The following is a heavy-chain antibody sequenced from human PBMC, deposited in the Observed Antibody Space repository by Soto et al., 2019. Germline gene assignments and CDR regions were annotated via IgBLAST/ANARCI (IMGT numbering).Heavy chain of an antibody. CDR1: GDSFTSYW. CDR3: ARLRRRYGYPAPTNSSDY. V-gene: IGHV5-51*01. J-gene: IGHJ4*02. CDR2: IYPGDSDT. Sequence: GESLKISCKGSGDSFTSYWIGWVRQMPGKGLEWMGIIYPGDSDTRYSASFQGQVTISADKSISTAYLQWSSLKASDSAMYYCARLRRRYGYPAPTNSSDYWCQGTLVTRSS. D-gene: IGHD5-18*01.